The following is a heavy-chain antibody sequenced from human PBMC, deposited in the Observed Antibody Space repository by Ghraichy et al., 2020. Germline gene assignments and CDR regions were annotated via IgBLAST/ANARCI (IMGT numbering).Heavy chain of an antibody. CDR2: IYHNERT. Sequence: VSIIYHNERTYYAESVKGRFTVSRDNPRNTIYLQMNSLRTEDTAVHYCAGGWSNAYDEAFDYWGQGALVTVS. D-gene: IGHD3-16*01. J-gene: IGHJ4*02. V-gene: IGHV3-53*01. CDR3: AGGWSNAYDEAFDY.